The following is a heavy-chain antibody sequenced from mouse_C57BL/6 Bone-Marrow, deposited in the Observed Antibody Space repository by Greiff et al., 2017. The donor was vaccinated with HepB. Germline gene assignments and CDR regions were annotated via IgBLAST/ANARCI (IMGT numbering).Heavy chain of an antibody. CDR2: ISSGGSYT. CDR1: GFTFSSYG. Sequence: EVQRVESGGDLVKPGGSLKLSCAASGFTFSSYGMSWVRQTPDKRLEWVATISSGGSYTYYPDSVKGRFTISRDNAKNTLYLQMSSLKSEDTAMYYCARQPSTVGAMDYWGQGTSVTVSS. CDR3: ARQPSTVGAMDY. J-gene: IGHJ4*01. V-gene: IGHV5-6*01. D-gene: IGHD1-1*01.